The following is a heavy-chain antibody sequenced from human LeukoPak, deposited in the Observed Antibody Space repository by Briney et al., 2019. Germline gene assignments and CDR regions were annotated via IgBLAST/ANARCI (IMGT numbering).Heavy chain of an antibody. CDR2: IYYSGST. CDR1: GGSISSYY. CDR3: ARATQYQLINWFDP. D-gene: IGHD2-2*01. Sequence: PSETLSLTCTVSGGSISSYYWSWIRQPPGKGLEWIGYIYYSGSTNYNLSLKSRVTISVDTSKNQFSLKLSSVTAADTAVYYCARATQYQLINWFDPWGQGTLVTVSS. J-gene: IGHJ5*02. V-gene: IGHV4-59*01.